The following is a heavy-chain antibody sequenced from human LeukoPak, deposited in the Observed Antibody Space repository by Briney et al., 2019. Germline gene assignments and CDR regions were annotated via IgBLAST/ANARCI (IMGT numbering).Heavy chain of an antibody. V-gene: IGHV1-2*02. CDR1: GYTFTGYY. J-gene: IGHJ4*02. CDR2: INPNSGGT. CDR3: ARESADYYDSSGYYYLVYYFDY. Sequence: ASVKVSCKASGYTFTGYYMHWVRQAPGQGLEWMGWINPNSGGTNYAQKFQGRVTMTRDTSISTAYMELSRLRSDDTAVYYCARESADYYDSSGYYYLVYYFDYWGQGTLVTVSP. D-gene: IGHD3-22*01.